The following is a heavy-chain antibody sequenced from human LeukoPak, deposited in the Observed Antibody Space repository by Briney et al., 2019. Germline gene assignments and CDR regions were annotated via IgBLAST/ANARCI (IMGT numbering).Heavy chain of an antibody. Sequence: GGSLRLSCAASGFTFSSYGMHWVRQAPGKGLEWLAVIWYDGTNIYYADSVKGRFAISRDNSKNTLYLQMNSLRAEDTAVYYCARARNNYDSSSYSALDYCGQGTLVTVSS. CDR3: ARARNNYDSSSYSALDY. J-gene: IGHJ4*02. D-gene: IGHD3-22*01. V-gene: IGHV3-33*01. CDR2: IWYDGTNI. CDR1: GFTFSSYG.